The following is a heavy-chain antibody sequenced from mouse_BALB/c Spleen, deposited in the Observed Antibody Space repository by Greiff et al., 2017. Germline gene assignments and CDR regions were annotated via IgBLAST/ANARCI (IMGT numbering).Heavy chain of an antibody. CDR1: GYTFTDYY. V-gene: IGHV1-77*01. Sequence: QVQLKESGAELARPGASVKLSCKASGYTFTDYYINWVKQRTGQGLEWIGEIYPGSGNTYYNEKFKGKATLTADKSSSTAYMQLSSLTSEDSAVYFCARGGTRAMDYWGQGTSVTVSS. CDR2: IYPGSGNT. D-gene: IGHD3-3*01. J-gene: IGHJ4*01. CDR3: ARGGTRAMDY.